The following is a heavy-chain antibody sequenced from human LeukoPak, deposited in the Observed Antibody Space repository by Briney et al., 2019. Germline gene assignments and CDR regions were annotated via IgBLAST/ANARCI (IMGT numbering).Heavy chain of an antibody. CDR1: GFTFSSYG. J-gene: IGHJ4*02. V-gene: IGHV3-23*01. Sequence: PGRSLRLSCAASGFTFSSYGMHWVRQAPGKGLEWVSAISGSGGSTYYADSVKGRFTISRDNSKNTLYLQMNSLRAEDTAVYYCAGGGRFPSLLLVYWGQGTLVTVSS. CDR3: AGGGRFPSLLLVY. CDR2: ISGSGGST. D-gene: IGHD3-10*01.